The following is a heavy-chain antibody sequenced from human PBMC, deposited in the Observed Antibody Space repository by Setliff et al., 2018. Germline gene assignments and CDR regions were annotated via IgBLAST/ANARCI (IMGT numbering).Heavy chain of an antibody. D-gene: IGHD3-10*01. CDR3: ARGYGSGSYYPY. CDR2: INHSGST. J-gene: IGHJ4*02. Sequence: SATLSLTCAVYGGSFSGYYWSWIRQPPGKGLEWIGEINHSGSTNYNPSLKSRVTISVDTSKNQFSLKLSSVTAADTAVYYCARGYGSGSYYPYWGQGTLVTVSS. V-gene: IGHV4-34*01. CDR1: GGSFSGYY.